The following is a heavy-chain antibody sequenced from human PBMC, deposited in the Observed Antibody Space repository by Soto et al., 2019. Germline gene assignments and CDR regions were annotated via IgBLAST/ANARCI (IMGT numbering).Heavy chain of an antibody. CDR3: ARDRATVSRWIDGMDV. J-gene: IGHJ6*02. Sequence: QLQLVESGGGVVQPGGSLRLACAASDSTFSAYGMHWVRQAPGMGLEWVAVIWFDGSNKYYAESVQGRFTISRDNSKNMLYLQMNSLRPEDTAVYYCARDRATVSRWIDGMDVWGQGTTVTVS. CDR2: IWFDGSNK. CDR1: DSTFSAYG. V-gene: IGHV3-33*01. D-gene: IGHD2-2*03.